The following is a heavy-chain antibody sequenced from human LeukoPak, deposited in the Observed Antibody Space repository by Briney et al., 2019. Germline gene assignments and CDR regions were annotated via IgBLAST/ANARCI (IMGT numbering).Heavy chain of an antibody. CDR3: AKGKIPGGALLGFDF. D-gene: IGHD1-26*01. CDR1: GFTFSSYA. Sequence: GGSLRLSCAASGFTFSSYAMSWVRQAPGKGLEWVSAISGSGGSTYYADSVKGRFTISRDNSKNTLYLQMNTLRAEDTAVYYCAKGKIPGGALLGFDFGGREPLVTVS. V-gene: IGHV3-23*01. J-gene: IGHJ4*02. CDR2: ISGSGGST.